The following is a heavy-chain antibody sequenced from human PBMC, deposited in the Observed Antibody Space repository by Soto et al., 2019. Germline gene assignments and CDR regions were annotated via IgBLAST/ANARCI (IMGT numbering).Heavy chain of an antibody. J-gene: IGHJ4*02. Sequence: GESLKISCKGSGYSFTNYWIGWVRQMPGKGLEWMGIIYPGNSDTRYGPSFQGQVTISVDKSISTAYLQWSSLKASDTAIYYCARPSDPGLAVAVDYWGQGTLVTVSS. CDR3: ARPSDPGLAVAVDY. CDR1: GYSFTNYW. D-gene: IGHD6-19*01. V-gene: IGHV5-51*01. CDR2: IYPGNSDT.